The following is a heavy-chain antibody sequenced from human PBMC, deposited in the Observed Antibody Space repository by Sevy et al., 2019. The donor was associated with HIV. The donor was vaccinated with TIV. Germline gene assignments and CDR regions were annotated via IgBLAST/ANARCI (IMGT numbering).Heavy chain of an antibody. J-gene: IGHJ4*02. CDR3: ARDGYYYDSGGGYYFDY. D-gene: IGHD3-22*01. V-gene: IGHV3-30-3*01. CDR1: GFTFSSYA. CDR2: ISYDGSNK. Sequence: GGSLRLSCAASGFTFSSYAMHWVRQAPGKGLEWVAVISYDGSNKYYADSVKGRFTISRDNSKNTLYLQMNSLRAEDTAVYYCARDGYYYDSGGGYYFDYWGQGTLVTVSS.